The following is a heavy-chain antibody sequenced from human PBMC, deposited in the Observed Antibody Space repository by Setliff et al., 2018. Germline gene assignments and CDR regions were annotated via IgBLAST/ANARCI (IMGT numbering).Heavy chain of an antibody. CDR2: ISSYNDVT. Sequence: ASVKVSCKASGHIFSSYGISWVRQAPGQGLEWMGWISSYNDVTNYEQRFQGRVTMTTDTSASAAYMELRDLRPDDTAIYYCAISSLSICSGGSCPNAFDIWGQGTLVTVSS. D-gene: IGHD2-15*01. CDR1: GHIFSSYG. CDR3: AISSLSICSGGSCPNAFDI. V-gene: IGHV1-18*01. J-gene: IGHJ3*02.